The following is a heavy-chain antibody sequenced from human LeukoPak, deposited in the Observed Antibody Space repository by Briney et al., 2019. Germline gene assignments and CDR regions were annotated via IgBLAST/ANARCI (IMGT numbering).Heavy chain of an antibody. Sequence: GESLKISCKGSGYSLSSYWIGWVRQMPGKGLEWMGIIYPGDSDTRYSPSFQGQVTISADKSISAAYLQWSSLKASDTAMYYCARLSRGYSGPFDYWGQGTLVTVSS. D-gene: IGHD5-12*01. CDR1: GYSLSSYW. J-gene: IGHJ4*02. CDR3: ARLSRGYSGPFDY. V-gene: IGHV5-51*01. CDR2: IYPGDSDT.